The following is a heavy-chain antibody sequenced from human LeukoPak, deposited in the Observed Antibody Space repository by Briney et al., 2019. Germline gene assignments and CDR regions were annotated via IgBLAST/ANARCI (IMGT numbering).Heavy chain of an antibody. CDR2: ISETGDGT. CDR3: VNGGYTYAYGY. V-gene: IGHV3-23*01. Sequence: GGSLRLSCAASGFIFSSYAMSWVRQAPRKGLEWVSAISETGDGTFYSDSAKGRFTISRDNSKNTLYLQMNSLRADDTAVYYCVNGGYTYAYGYWGQGTLATVSS. D-gene: IGHD5-18*01. J-gene: IGHJ4*02. CDR1: GFIFSSYA.